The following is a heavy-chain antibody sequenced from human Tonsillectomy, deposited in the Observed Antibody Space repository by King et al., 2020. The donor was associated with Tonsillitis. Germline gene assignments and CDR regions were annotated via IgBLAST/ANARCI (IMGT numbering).Heavy chain of an antibody. Sequence: QLQESGPGLVKPSETLSLTCAVSGGSISSYYWSWIRQPAGKGLEWIGRIYSSGSTNYNPSLKSRVTMSVDTSKNQFSLKLSPVTAADTAVYYGARDDGSGSSYYYGMNVWGQGTTVTVSS. CDR1: GGSISSYY. CDR2: IYSSGST. J-gene: IGHJ6*02. CDR3: ARDDGSGSSYYYGMNV. D-gene: IGHD3-10*01. V-gene: IGHV4-4*07.